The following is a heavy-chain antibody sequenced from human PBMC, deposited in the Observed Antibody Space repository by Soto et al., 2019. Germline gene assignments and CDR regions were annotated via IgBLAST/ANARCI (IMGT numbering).Heavy chain of an antibody. CDR2: MYFGGSF. J-gene: IGHJ5*02. CDR1: GASVSTGY. D-gene: IGHD3-16*01. Sequence: QTQLQESGPGLLKPSETLSLTCTVSGASVSTGYWSWIRQAPGKGLEWIGFMYFGGSFNYNPSLTSRATIXGXTXXNQSSLKLTSVTAADPAVYYCAQSYYDATGFAVDPWGQGTPVTVSS. V-gene: IGHV4-59*02. CDR3: AQSYYDATGFAVDP.